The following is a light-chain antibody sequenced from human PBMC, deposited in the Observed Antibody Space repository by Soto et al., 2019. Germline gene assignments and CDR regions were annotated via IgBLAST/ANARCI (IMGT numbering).Light chain of an antibody. CDR1: TSDVGGYDY. Sequence: QSALTQPRSVSGSPGQSVAISCTGTTSDVGGYDYVSWHQQHPGKAPELIIFDVSKRPSGVPDRFSGYKSGNTASLTISGLQAEDEADYFCSSYAGDFYVFGSGTKLTVL. CDR3: SSYAGDFYV. CDR2: DVS. V-gene: IGLV2-11*01. J-gene: IGLJ1*01.